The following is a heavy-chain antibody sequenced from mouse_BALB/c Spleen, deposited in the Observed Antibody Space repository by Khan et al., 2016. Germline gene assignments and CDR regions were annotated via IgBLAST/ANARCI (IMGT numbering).Heavy chain of an antibody. CDR2: INPDSSTI. CDR3: ARHEDYYGSSYSFAC. D-gene: IGHD1-1*01. V-gene: IGHV4-1*02. CDR1: GFDFSRYW. J-gene: IGHJ3*01. Sequence: EVKLLESGGGLVQPGGSLKLSCAASGFDFSRYWMSWVRQAPGKGLEWIGEINPDSSTINYTPSLKDKFIISRDNAKNTLYLQMSKVRSEDTDLYYCARHEDYYGSSYSFACWGQGTLVTVSA.